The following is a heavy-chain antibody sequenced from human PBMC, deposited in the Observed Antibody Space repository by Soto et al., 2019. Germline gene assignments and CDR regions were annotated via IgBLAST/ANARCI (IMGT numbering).Heavy chain of an antibody. CDR1: GFSLSTSGVG. J-gene: IGHJ6*02. Sequence: SGPTLVNPTQTLTLTCTFSGFSLSTSGVGVGWIRQPPGKALEWLALIYWDDDKRYSPSLKSRLTITKDTSKNQVVLTMTNMDPVDTATYYCAHMPSCSSSTSFYPGSDYYYGMDVWGQGTTVNVSS. CDR3: AHMPSCSSSTSFYPGSDYYYGMDV. V-gene: IGHV2-5*02. CDR2: IYWDDDK. D-gene: IGHD2-2*01.